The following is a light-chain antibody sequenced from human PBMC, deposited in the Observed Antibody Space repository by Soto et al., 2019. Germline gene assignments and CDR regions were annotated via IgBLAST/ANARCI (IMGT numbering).Light chain of an antibody. J-gene: IGKJ4*01. CDR3: QQYGSSPPLT. Sequence: DIRMTQSPSTLSTSVGDRVTITCRASQNIRGWLAWYQQKPGKAPKLLIYDASTLESGVPSRFSGSGSGTDFTLTISRLEPEDFAVYYCQQYGSSPPLTFGGGTKVEIK. CDR1: QNIRGW. CDR2: DAS. V-gene: IGKV1-5*01.